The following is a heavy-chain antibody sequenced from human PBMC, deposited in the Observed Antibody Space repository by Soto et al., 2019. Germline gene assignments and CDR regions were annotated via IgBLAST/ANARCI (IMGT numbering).Heavy chain of an antibody. CDR1: GFTFTSSA. D-gene: IGHD5-18*01. CDR2: IVVGSGNT. V-gene: IGHV1-58*01. CDR3: AADGYSYGYSLGYYYGMDV. Sequence: SVKVSCKASGFTFTSSAVQWVRQARGQRLEWIGWIVVGSGNTNYAQKFQERVTITRDMSTSTAYMELSSLRSEDTAVYYCAADGYSYGYSLGYYYGMDVWGQGTTVTSP. J-gene: IGHJ6*02.